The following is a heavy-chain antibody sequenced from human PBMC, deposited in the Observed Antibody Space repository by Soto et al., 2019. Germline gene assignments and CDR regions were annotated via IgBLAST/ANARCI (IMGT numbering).Heavy chain of an antibody. CDR2: ISGSGGST. CDR3: AKDQDSSGWYAEYFDY. D-gene: IGHD6-19*01. CDR1: GFTFSSYA. J-gene: IGHJ4*02. Sequence: GGSLRLSCAASGFTFSSYAMSWVRQAPGKGLEWVSAISGSGGSTYYADSVKGRFTISRDNSKNTLYLQMNSLRAEDTAVYYCAKDQDSSGWYAEYFDYWGQGTLVTVSS. V-gene: IGHV3-23*01.